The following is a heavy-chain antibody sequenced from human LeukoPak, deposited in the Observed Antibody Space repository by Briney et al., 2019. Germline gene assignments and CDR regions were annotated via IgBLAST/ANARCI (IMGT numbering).Heavy chain of an antibody. Sequence: GGSLRLSCAASGFTFSAYAMHWVRQAPGKGLEWVAVISYDGSNEYYADSVKGRFTISRDNSKNTLYLQMNSLRAEDTAVYYCARENYGDRYFDYWGQGTLVTVPS. CDR2: ISYDGSNE. J-gene: IGHJ4*02. CDR1: GFTFSAYA. V-gene: IGHV3-30-3*01. D-gene: IGHD4-17*01. CDR3: ARENYGDRYFDY.